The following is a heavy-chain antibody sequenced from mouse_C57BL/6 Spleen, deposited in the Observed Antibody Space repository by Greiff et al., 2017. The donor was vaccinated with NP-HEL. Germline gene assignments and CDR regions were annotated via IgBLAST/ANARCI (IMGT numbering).Heavy chain of an antibody. J-gene: IGHJ2*01. CDR2: IHPNSGST. D-gene: IGHD1-1*01. CDR1: GYTFTSYW. CDR3: AREDYYGSSYWFDY. Sequence: QVQLQQSGAELVKPGASVKLSCKASGYTFTSYWMHWVKQRPGQGLEWIGMIHPNSGSTNYNEKFKSKATLTVDKSSSTAYMQLSSLTSEDSAVYYCAREDYYGSSYWFDYWGQGTTLTVSS. V-gene: IGHV1-64*01.